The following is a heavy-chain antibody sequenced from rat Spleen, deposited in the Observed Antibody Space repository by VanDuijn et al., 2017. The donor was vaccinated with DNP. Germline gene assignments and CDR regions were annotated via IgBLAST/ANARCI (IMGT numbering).Heavy chain of an antibody. Sequence: EVQLVESGGGLVQPGGSMKLSCTASGFTFSSFPMAWVRQAPTKGLEWVAIISTTGTKTDYRDSVKGRFTVSRDNAKSTLYLQMDSLRSEDTATYYCARHREDQVGGDPYAMDAWGQGTSVTVSS. CDR2: ISTTGTKT. CDR1: GFTFSSFP. J-gene: IGHJ4*01. CDR3: ARHREDQVGGDPYAMDA. V-gene: IGHV5-46*01. D-gene: IGHD1-1*01.